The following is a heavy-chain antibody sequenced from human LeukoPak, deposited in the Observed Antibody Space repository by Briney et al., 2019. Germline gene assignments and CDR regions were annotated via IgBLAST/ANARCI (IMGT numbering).Heavy chain of an antibody. CDR1: GYTFTSYA. CDR3: ARGSDYYYYMDV. CDR2: INAGNGNT. D-gene: IGHD3-16*01. Sequence: ASVEVSCKASGYTFTSYAMHWVRQAPGQRLEWMGWINAGNGNTKYSQEFQGRVTITRDTSASTAYMELSSLRSEDMAVYYCARGSDYYYYMDVWGKGTTVTVSS. J-gene: IGHJ6*03. V-gene: IGHV1-3*03.